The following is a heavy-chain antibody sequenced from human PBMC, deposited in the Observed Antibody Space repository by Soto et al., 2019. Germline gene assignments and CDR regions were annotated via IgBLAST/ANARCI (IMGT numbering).Heavy chain of an antibody. CDR2: IIPIFGTA. V-gene: IGHV1-69*06. J-gene: IGHJ6*02. CDR3: ARERITIFGVVITMDV. CDR1: GGTFSSYA. Sequence: ASVKVSCKASGGTFSSYAISWVRQAPGQGLEWMGGIIPIFGTANYAQKFQGRVTITADKSTSTAYMELSSLRSEDTAVYYCARERITIFGVVITMDVWGQGTTVTVSS. D-gene: IGHD3-3*01.